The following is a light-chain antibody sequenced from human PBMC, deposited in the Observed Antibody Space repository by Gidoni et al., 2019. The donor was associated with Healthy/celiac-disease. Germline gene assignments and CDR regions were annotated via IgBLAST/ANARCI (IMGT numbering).Light chain of an antibody. J-gene: IGKJ2*01. Sequence: IVMTQSPATLSVSPGERATLSCRASQSGSSNLAWYQQKPGQAPRLLIYGASTRATGIPARFSGSGSGTEFTLTISSLQSEDFAVYYCQQYNNWPPRYTFGQGTKLEIK. CDR1: QSGSSN. V-gene: IGKV3-15*01. CDR2: GAS. CDR3: QQYNNWPPRYT.